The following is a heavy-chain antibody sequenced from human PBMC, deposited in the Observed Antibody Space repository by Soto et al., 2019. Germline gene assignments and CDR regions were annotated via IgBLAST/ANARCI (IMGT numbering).Heavy chain of an antibody. D-gene: IGHD5-12*01. CDR2: INPNSGST. CDR3: ARGLYSGWHYFDY. Sequence: ASVKVSCKASGYTFTGYYMHWVRQAPGQGLEWMGWINPNSGSTYYADSVKGRFTISRDNSKNTLYLQMNSLRAEDTAVYYCARGLYSGWHYFDYWGQGTLVTVSS. CDR1: GYTFTGYY. V-gene: IGHV1-2*02. J-gene: IGHJ4*02.